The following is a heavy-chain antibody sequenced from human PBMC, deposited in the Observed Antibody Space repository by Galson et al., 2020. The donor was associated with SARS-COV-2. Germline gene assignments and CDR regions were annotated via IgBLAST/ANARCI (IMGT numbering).Heavy chain of an antibody. CDR2: IGTAGDT. CDR3: ARGYGSGSDWVSWFDP. V-gene: IGHV3-13*01. D-gene: IGHD3-10*01. J-gene: IGHJ5*02. CDR1: RLTYSSYD. Sequence: GGSLRLSSAASRLTYSSYDMHWVRHTTGTGLEWLSAIGTAGDTHYPRSVKGRFTISRENAKHSLYLQMNSLRAGDTAVYYCARGYGSGSDWVSWFDPWGQGTLVTVSS.